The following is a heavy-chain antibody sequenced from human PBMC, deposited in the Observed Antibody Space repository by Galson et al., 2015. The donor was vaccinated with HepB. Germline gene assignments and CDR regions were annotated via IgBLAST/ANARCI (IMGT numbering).Heavy chain of an antibody. CDR1: GYTATSYG. CDR2: IGTYSGIGTYSGNT. CDR3: ARERAEDTTDY. V-gene: IGHV1-18*04. Sequence: SVKVSCKAAGYTATSYGISWVRQAPGQGLEWMGWIGTYSGIGTYSGNTAYAQKLQGRVTMTTDTSTSTTTAYMELRSLGSDDTAVYYCARERAEDTTDYWGQGTLVTVSS. D-gene: IGHD1-26*01. J-gene: IGHJ4*02.